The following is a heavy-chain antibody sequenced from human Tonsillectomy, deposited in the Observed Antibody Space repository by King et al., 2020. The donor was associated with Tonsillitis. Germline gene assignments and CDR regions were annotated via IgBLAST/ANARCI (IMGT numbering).Heavy chain of an antibody. CDR3: ARIGYCTNGVCYTAFDI. V-gene: IGHV1-18*01. D-gene: IGHD2-8*01. Sequence: VQLVESGAEVKKPGASVKVSCKASGYTFTSYGISWVRQAPGQGLEWMGWISAYNGNTNYAQKLQGRVTMTTDTSTSTAYMELRSLRSDDTAVYYCARIGYCTNGVCYTAFDIWGQGTMVTVSS. J-gene: IGHJ3*02. CDR1: GYTFTSYG. CDR2: ISAYNGNT.